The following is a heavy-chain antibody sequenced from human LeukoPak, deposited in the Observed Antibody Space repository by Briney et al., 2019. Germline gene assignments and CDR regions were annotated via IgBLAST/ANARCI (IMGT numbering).Heavy chain of an antibody. CDR2: ISSSSSYI. V-gene: IGHV3-21*01. CDR3: ARGIDGSGSYTLFDY. Sequence: GGSLRLSCAASGFTFSSHSMNWVRQAPGKGLEWVSSISSSSSYIYYADSVKGRFTVSRDNAKNSLYLQMNSLRAEDTAVYYCARGIDGSGSYTLFDYWGQGTLVTVSS. D-gene: IGHD3-10*01. J-gene: IGHJ4*02. CDR1: GFTFSSHS.